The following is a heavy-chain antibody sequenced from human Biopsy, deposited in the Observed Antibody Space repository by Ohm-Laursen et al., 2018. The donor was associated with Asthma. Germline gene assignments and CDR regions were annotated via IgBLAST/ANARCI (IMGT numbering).Heavy chain of an antibody. CDR1: GFSFSNFA. CDR3: VRDGTDDAFDI. J-gene: IGHJ3*02. CDR2: ISKDASTQ. D-gene: IGHD1-1*01. V-gene: IGHV3-30*01. Sequence: SLRLSCSAPGFSFSNFAIHWVRQAPGKGLEWVGVISKDASTQDYAGSAKGRFTMARDNSKNTLDLQMNSLREEDTAVYYCVRDGTDDAFDIWGQGTVVSVSS.